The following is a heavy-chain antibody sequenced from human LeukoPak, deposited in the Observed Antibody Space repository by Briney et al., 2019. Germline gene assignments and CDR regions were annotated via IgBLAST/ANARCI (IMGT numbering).Heavy chain of an antibody. Sequence: ASVRVSCKASGYTFTTYAINWVRQATGQGLEWMGWMNPNSGNTGYAQKFQGRVTITRDTSASTAYMELSSLRSEDTAVYYCARGRCVGSTNCYYFDSWGQGTLVTVSS. CDR2: MNPNSGNT. CDR1: GYTFTTYA. V-gene: IGHV1-8*01. D-gene: IGHD2-2*01. CDR3: ARGRCVGSTNCYYFDS. J-gene: IGHJ4*02.